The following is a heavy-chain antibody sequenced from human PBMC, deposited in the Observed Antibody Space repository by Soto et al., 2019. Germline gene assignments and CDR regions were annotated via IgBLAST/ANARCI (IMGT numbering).Heavy chain of an antibody. CDR2: ISPMFGAA. CDR1: GGTFNTYA. D-gene: IGHD3-10*01. Sequence: QVQLVQSGAEMKKPGSSVKVSCQSSGGTFNTYAMNWVRQAPGQGPEWMGDISPMFGAANYAPKFQGRVTITADESTGTSYMQVGSLPSEDTALYFCAREVQVQPPALVYWGQGTLVTVSS. J-gene: IGHJ4*02. CDR3: AREVQVQPPALVY. V-gene: IGHV1-69*19.